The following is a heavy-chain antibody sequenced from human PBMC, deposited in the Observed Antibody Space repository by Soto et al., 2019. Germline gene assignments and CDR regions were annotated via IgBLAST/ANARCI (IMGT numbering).Heavy chain of an antibody. CDR3: ARTYYSGSGSSNWFDP. CDR1: GGSITSSNYY. J-gene: IGHJ5*02. D-gene: IGHD3-10*01. Sequence: SETLSLTCTVSGGSITSSNYYWGWIRQPPGKGLEWIASIYYSGSTYYNPSLKSRVTISVDTSKNQFYLKLSSVTAADTAVYYCARTYYSGSGSSNWFDPWGQGTLVTVSP. V-gene: IGHV4-39*01. CDR2: IYYSGST.